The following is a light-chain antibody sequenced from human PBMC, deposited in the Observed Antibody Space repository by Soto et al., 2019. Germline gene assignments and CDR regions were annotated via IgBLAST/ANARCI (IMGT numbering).Light chain of an antibody. V-gene: IGKV3-20*01. J-gene: IGKJ3*01. CDR1: QSVRSSY. CDR2: SAS. CDR3: QQYGSSPPRFT. Sequence: EIVLTQSPGTLSLSPGERATLSCRASQSVRSSYLAWYQQKPGQAPRLLIYSASSRATDIPDRFSGSGSGTDFTLTIRRLEPEDCAVYYCQQYGSSPPRFTFGPGTRVDIK.